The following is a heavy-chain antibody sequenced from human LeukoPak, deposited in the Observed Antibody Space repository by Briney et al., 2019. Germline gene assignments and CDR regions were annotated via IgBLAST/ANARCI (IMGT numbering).Heavy chain of an antibody. CDR1: GGSISSSSYY. J-gene: IGHJ5*02. D-gene: IGHD6-13*01. V-gene: IGHV4-39*07. CDR3: ARGVREWAAAGTRWFDP. CDR2: IHYSGST. Sequence: PSETLSLTCTVSGGSISSSSYYWGWIRQPPGKGLEWIGSIHYSGSTNYNPSLKSRVTISVDTSKNQFSLKLSSVTAADTAVYYCARGVREWAAAGTRWFDPWGQGTLVTVSS.